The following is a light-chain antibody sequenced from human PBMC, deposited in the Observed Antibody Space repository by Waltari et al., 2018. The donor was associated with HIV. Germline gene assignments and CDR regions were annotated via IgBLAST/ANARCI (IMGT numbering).Light chain of an antibody. J-gene: IGKJ5*01. Sequence: EIVLTQSPGTLSLSPGQRVTLSCGASQSLSSSYLGWHQQRPGQAPRLLIYGTWNRATGIPDRFSGSGSGTNFSLIITRVEPEDFAVYYCQQYGSSPRTFGQGTRLEIK. CDR2: GTW. CDR1: QSLSSSY. CDR3: QQYGSSPRT. V-gene: IGKV3-20*01.